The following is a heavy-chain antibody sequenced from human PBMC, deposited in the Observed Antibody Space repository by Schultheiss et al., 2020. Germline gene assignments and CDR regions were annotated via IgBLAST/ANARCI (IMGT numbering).Heavy chain of an antibody. D-gene: IGHD4-17*01. J-gene: IGHJ6*02. V-gene: IGHV4-59*08. CDR2: IYYSGST. CDR1: GGSISTYY. CDR3: ARHTLPTTSGMDV. Sequence: SETLSLTCTVSGGSISTYYWSWIRQPPGKGLEWIGYIYYSGSTYYNPSLKSRVTISVDTSKNQFSLKLSSVTAADTAVYYCARHTLPTTSGMDVWGQGTTVTVSS.